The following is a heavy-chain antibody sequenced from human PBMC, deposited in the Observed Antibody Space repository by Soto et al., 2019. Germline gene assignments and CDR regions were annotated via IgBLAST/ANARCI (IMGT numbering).Heavy chain of an antibody. V-gene: IGHV4-39*01. J-gene: IGHJ4*02. Sequence: QLQLQESGPGLVKPSETLSLTCTVSGGSISSTSYYWGWIRQPPGKGLEWIGSSSYGGITYHNPSLQSRVTISIDTSKSHFSLRLTSVTAADTAVYYCGRHRRETGTYAQPLDYWGQGTLVTVSS. CDR2: SSYGGIT. CDR1: GGSISSTSYY. CDR3: GRHRRETGTYAQPLDY. D-gene: IGHD1-1*01.